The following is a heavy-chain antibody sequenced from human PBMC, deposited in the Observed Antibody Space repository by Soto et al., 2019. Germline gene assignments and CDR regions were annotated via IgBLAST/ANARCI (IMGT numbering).Heavy chain of an antibody. J-gene: IGHJ4*02. CDR3: ARASSSSSAADY. D-gene: IGHD6-6*01. Sequence: QVQLQESGPGLVKASQTLSLICSVSGESISSGGYYWSWIRHHPGKGLEWIGYSYDSESAYYNPSLTSRVTISMDTSKNHCAMKLSSVTAADTAVYYCARASSSSSAADYWGQGTLITVSS. V-gene: IGHV4-31*03. CDR2: SYDSESA. CDR1: GESISSGGYY.